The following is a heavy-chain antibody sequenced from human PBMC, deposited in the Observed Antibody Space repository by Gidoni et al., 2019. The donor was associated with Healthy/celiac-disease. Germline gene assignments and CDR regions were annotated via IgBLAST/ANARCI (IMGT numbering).Heavy chain of an antibody. D-gene: IGHD6-19*01. CDR1: GFTFGAYA. Sequence: EVQLVESGGGLVKPGRSLRLSCPASGFTFGAYAMSWFRQAPGKGLEWVGFIRSKAYGGTTEYAASVKGRFTISRDDSKSIAYLQMNSLKTEDTAVYYCTRTGVVAGTRYFDYWGQGTLVTVSS. J-gene: IGHJ4*02. CDR3: TRTGVVAGTRYFDY. V-gene: IGHV3-49*05. CDR2: IRSKAYGGTT.